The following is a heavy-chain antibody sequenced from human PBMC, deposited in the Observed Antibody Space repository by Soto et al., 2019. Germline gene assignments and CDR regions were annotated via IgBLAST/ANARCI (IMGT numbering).Heavy chain of an antibody. V-gene: IGHV4-39*01. CDR3: ARQWKYYDFWSGYYGYYYGMDV. J-gene: IGHJ6*02. CDR1: GGSISSSSYY. CDR2: IYYSGST. D-gene: IGHD3-3*01. Sequence: PSETLSLTCTVSGGSISSSSYYWGWIRQPPWKGLEWIGSIYYSGSTYYNPSLKSRVTISVDTSKNQFSLKLSSVTAADTAVYYCARQWKYYDFWSGYYGYYYGMDVWGQGXTVTVYS.